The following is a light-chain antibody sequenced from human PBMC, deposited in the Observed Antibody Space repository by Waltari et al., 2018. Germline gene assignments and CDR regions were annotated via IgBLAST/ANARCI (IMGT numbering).Light chain of an antibody. CDR1: SDNNGGGYY. CDR3: QSYDSSLNGRV. CDR2: VNT. J-gene: IGLJ3*02. V-gene: IGLV1-40*01. Sequence: QSVLTQPPSVSGATGQRVTISCTCRSDNNGGGYYVQWYKQIPGTAPKLLIFVNTRRPSGVPDRFSGSRSGTSASLAITWLRAEDEADYYCQSYDSSLNGRVFGGGTKVTVL.